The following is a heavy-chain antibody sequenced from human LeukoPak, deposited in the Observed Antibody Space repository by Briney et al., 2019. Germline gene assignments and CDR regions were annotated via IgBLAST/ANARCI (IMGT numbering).Heavy chain of an antibody. CDR2: ISGSGGST. Sequence: GGSLRLSCTASGFTFSDYFMSWVRQFPGKGLEWVSAISGSGGSTYYADSVKGRFTISRDNSKNTLYLQMNSLRAEDTAVYYCAKDFYSGSYLYYFDYWGQGTLVTVSS. CDR3: AKDFYSGSYLYYFDY. CDR1: GFTFSDYF. D-gene: IGHD1-26*01. J-gene: IGHJ4*02. V-gene: IGHV3-23*01.